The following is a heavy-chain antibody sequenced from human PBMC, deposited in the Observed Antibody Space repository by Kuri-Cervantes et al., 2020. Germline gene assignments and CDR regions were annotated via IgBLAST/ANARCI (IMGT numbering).Heavy chain of an antibody. V-gene: IGHV3-30-3*01. CDR1: GFTFSSYA. J-gene: IGHJ6*02. CDR3: ARSPNDYGDYYYYYGMDV. D-gene: IGHD4-17*01. CDR2: ISYDGSNK. Sequence: GESLKISCAASGFTFSSYAMHWVRQAPGKGLEWVAVISYDGSNKYYADSVKGRFTISRDNSKNTLYLQVNSLRAEDTAVYYCARSPNDYGDYYYYYGMDVWGQGTTVTVSS.